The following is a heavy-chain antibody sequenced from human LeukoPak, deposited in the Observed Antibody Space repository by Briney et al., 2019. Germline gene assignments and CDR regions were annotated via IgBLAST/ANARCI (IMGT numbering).Heavy chain of an antibody. V-gene: IGHV3-30-3*01. Sequence: GGSLRLSCAASGFTFSNYAMHWVRQAPGKGLDWVAVISYDGSVKYYADSVKGRSTISRDNSKNTLYLQMNSLRPEDTSIYYCATGAAVGSYHFYAMNVWGQGTTVTVPS. CDR2: ISYDGSVK. J-gene: IGHJ6*02. CDR1: GFTFSNYA. D-gene: IGHD2-15*01. CDR3: ATGAAVGSYHFYAMNV.